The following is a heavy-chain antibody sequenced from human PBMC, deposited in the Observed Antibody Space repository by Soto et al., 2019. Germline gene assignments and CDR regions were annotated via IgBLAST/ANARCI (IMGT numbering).Heavy chain of an antibody. J-gene: IGHJ3*02. CDR3: ARVGDYVWGSYRYTSMGAFDI. Sequence: GESLTISCKGSGYSFTSYWIGWVRQMPGKDLEWMGIIYPGDSDTRYSPSFQGQVNNSADKSISTAYLQWSSLKASDTAMYYCARVGDYVWGSYRYTSMGAFDIWGQGTMVT. CDR2: IYPGDSDT. CDR1: GYSFTSYW. V-gene: IGHV5-51*01. D-gene: IGHD3-16*02.